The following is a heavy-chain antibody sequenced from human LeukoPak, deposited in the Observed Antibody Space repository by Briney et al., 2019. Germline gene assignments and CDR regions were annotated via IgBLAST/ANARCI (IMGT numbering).Heavy chain of an antibody. D-gene: IGHD4-17*01. Sequence: SVKVSCKTSGGTFNNSAISWVRQSPGQGLEWLGGIMPLFGTAGYAQKFQGRVTITKDESTRTVYLELTSLTSDDTAVYYCARDVHGDYGSGWFDPWGQGTLVSVSS. V-gene: IGHV1-69*05. J-gene: IGHJ5*02. CDR1: GGTFNNSA. CDR2: IMPLFGTA. CDR3: ARDVHGDYGSGWFDP.